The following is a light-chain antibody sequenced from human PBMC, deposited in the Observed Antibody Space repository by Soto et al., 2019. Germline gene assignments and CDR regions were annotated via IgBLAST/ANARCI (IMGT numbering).Light chain of an antibody. V-gene: IGLV1-40*01. CDR3: QSYDISLHNYV. CDR2: GDN. Sequence: QSVLTQPPSVSGAPGQRVSISCTGSTSNIGAPYDVHWYQHLLGTAPNLLIYGDNNRPSGVPDRFSGSKSGTSASPAITRLQAEDEADYYCQSYDISLHNYVFGTGTKVTVL. J-gene: IGLJ1*01. CDR1: TSNIGAPYD.